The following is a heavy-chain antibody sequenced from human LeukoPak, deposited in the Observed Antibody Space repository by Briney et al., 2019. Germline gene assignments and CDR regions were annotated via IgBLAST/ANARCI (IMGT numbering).Heavy chain of an antibody. CDR1: DYTFTSSG. Sequence: ASVKVSCKASDYTFTSSGISWVRQAPGQGLEWMGWINTYNGNTNYAQKLQGRVTMTTDTPTSTAYMELRSLRSDDTAVYYCARDEQWLVPISRPFYGMDVWGQGTTVTVSS. J-gene: IGHJ6*02. CDR3: ARDEQWLVPISRPFYGMDV. CDR2: INTYNGNT. D-gene: IGHD6-19*01. V-gene: IGHV1-18*01.